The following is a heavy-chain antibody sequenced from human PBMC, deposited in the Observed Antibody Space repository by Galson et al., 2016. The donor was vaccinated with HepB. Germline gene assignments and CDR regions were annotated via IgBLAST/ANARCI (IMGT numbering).Heavy chain of an antibody. D-gene: IGHD6-19*01. J-gene: IGHJ4*02. CDR2: ISAYNGNT. CDR3: AAAVAGNFDY. V-gene: IGHV1-18*04. Sequence: SVKVSCKASGYTFTSYGITWVRQAPGQGLEWMGWISAYNGNTNYAQKLQGRVTMTTDTSTSTAYKELRSLRSDDTAVYYCAAAVAGNFDYWGQGILVTVSS. CDR1: GYTFTSYG.